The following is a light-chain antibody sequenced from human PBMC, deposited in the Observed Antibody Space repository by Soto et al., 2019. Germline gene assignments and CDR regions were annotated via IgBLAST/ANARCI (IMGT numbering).Light chain of an antibody. J-gene: IGLJ3*02. Sequence: QSVLTQPASVSGSPGQSMTISCTGTSSDVGGYNYVSWYQQHPGKAPKLMIYDVSNRPSGLSNRFSGSKSGNTASVRISRFQAEDEADYYCSSYTSSSHVVFGGGTKLTVL. V-gene: IGLV2-14*01. CDR1: SSDVGGYNY. CDR2: DVS. CDR3: SSYTSSSHVV.